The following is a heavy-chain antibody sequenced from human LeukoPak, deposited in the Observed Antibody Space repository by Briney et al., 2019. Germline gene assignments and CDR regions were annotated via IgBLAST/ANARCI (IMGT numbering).Heavy chain of an antibody. CDR1: GITFSRYG. Sequence: GGSLRLSCAASGITFSRYGMHWVRQAPGKGLEWVAVIPYDGSNKYYADSVKGRFTISRDNSKNTLYLQMNSLRPEDTAVYYCATDRLIFDYWGQGTLVTVSS. J-gene: IGHJ4*02. CDR3: ATDRLIFDY. CDR2: IPYDGSNK. V-gene: IGHV3-30*19.